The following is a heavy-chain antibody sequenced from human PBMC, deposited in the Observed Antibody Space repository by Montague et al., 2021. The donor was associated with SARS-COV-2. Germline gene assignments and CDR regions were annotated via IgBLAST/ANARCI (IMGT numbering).Heavy chain of an antibody. CDR2: XDWDDDK. J-gene: IGHJ4*02. CDR1: GFSLSTSGMC. V-gene: IGHV2-70*01. D-gene: IGHD4-23*01. CDR3: ARSYGTTVVTRAFDY. Sequence: PALVKPTQTLTLTCTFSGFSLSTSGMCVSWIRQPPGKALEWLTLXDWDDDKYYSTSLKTRLSISKDTSKNQVVLTMTNVDPVDTATYYCARSYGTTVVTRAFDYWGQGTLVTVSS.